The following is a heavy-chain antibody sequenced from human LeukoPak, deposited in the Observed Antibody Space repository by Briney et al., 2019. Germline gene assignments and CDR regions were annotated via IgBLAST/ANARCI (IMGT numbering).Heavy chain of an antibody. CDR3: ARSVGATAPLNY. CDR1: GFTFSDYS. D-gene: IGHD1-26*01. J-gene: IGHJ4*02. V-gene: IGHV3-21*01. Sequence: NAGGSLRLSCAASGFTFSDYSMNWVRQAPGKGLEWVSSISSSSSYIYYADSVKGRFTISRDNAKNSLCLQMNSLRAEDTAMYYCARSVGATAPLNYWGQGTLVTVSS. CDR2: ISSSSSYI.